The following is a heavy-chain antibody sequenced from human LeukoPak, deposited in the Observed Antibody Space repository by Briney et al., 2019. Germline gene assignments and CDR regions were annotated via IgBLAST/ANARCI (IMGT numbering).Heavy chain of an antibody. Sequence: GGSLRLSCAASGFTFSSYAMSWVRQAPGKGLEWVSAISGSGGSTYYADSVKGRFTVSRDNAKNSLYLQMNSLRVEDTAVYYCARGGYSFDYLGQGTLVTVSS. CDR2: ISGSGGST. CDR1: GFTFSSYA. D-gene: IGHD5-12*01. CDR3: ARGGYSFDY. V-gene: IGHV3-23*01. J-gene: IGHJ4*02.